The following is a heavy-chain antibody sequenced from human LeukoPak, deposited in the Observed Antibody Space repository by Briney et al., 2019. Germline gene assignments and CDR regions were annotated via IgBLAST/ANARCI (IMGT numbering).Heavy chain of an antibody. J-gene: IGHJ4*02. CDR1: GFTVSSNY. CDR2: IYSGGGT. V-gene: IGHV3-66*01. Sequence: PGGSLRLSCAASGFTVSSNYMSWVRQAPGKGLEWVSLIYSGGGTYYADSVRGRFIISRDNSKNTLYLQMSSLRDEDTAVYYCGRWRSYFDCWGQGTLVTVSS. CDR3: GRWRSYFDC. D-gene: IGHD1-1*01.